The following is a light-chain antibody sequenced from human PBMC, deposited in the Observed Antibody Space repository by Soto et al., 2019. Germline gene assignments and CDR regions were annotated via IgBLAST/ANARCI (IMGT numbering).Light chain of an antibody. V-gene: IGKV1-33*01. J-gene: IGKJ5*01. CDR3: QQYESLPLT. Sequence: IQMTQSPSSLSAYVGERVTITCQASQDINKNLIWYQQKPGKAHKLLIYDASDLETGVPSRFSGSGSGTGFTFTISSLQPEDFATYYCQQYESLPLTFGQGTRLGIK. CDR2: DAS. CDR1: QDINKN.